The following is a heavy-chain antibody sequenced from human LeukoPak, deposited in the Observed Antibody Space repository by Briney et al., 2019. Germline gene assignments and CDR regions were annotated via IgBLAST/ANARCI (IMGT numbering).Heavy chain of an antibody. CDR2: INPNSGGT. Sequence: SVKVSCKDSGYTFTGYYMHWGRQAHGPELEWMGWINPNSGGTNYAQKFQGRVTMTRDTSISTAYMELSRLRSDDTAVYYCASQRWELFFDYWGQGTLVTVSS. D-gene: IGHD1-26*01. J-gene: IGHJ4*02. V-gene: IGHV1-2*02. CDR3: ASQRWELFFDY. CDR1: GYTFTGYY.